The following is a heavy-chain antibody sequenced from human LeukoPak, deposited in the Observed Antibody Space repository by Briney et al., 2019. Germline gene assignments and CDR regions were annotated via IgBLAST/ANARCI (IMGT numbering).Heavy chain of an antibody. CDR3: ARGGIIHGRFGY. J-gene: IGHJ4*02. CDR1: GFSFSTYS. V-gene: IGHV3-7*05. D-gene: IGHD1-1*01. CDR2: IKEDGSGT. Sequence: GGSLRLSCAASGFSFSTYSMSWVRQAPGKGLEWVANIKEDGSGTYYVDSVKGRFTISRDNAKNSLYLQMNSLRAEDTAVYYCARGGIIHGRFGYWGQGSLVTVSS.